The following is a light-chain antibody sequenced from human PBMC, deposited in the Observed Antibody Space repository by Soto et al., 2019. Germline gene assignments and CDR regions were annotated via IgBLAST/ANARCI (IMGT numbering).Light chain of an antibody. CDR1: QSVSSSY. CDR2: GAS. Sequence: EIVLTQSPGTLSLSPGERATLSCRASQSVSSSYLAWDQQKPGQAPRPLIYGASSRATGIPDRFSGSGSGTDFTLTISRLEPEDFAVYYCQQYGNSPYTFGQGTKLEIK. CDR3: QQYGNSPYT. V-gene: IGKV3-20*01. J-gene: IGKJ2*01.